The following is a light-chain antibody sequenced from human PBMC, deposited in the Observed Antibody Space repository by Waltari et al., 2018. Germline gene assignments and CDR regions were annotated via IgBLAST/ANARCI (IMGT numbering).Light chain of an antibody. J-gene: IGKJ2*01. Sequence: EIVLTQSPDFTSVTPNEQVTITCRASQSVGSDLQWYQQRPDQSPNLLIKYVSQSFSGVPSRFSGSGSGTDFTLTINSLEAEDAATYYCHQTSNLPYTFGQGTKLEIK. V-gene: IGKV6-21*01. CDR3: HQTSNLPYT. CDR1: QSVGSD. CDR2: YVS.